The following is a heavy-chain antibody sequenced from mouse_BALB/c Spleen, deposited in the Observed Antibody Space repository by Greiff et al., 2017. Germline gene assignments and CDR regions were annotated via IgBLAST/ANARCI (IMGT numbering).Heavy chain of an antibody. V-gene: IGHV1-80*01. Sequence: QVQLQQSGAELVRPGSSVKISCKASGYAFSSYWMNWVKQRPGQGLEWIGQIYPGDGDTNYNGKFKGKATLTADKSSSTAYMQLSSLTSEDSAVYFCARALRKYAMDYWGQGTSVTVSS. J-gene: IGHJ4*01. CDR1: GYAFSSYW. CDR2: IYPGDGDT. D-gene: IGHD3-1*01. CDR3: ARALRKYAMDY.